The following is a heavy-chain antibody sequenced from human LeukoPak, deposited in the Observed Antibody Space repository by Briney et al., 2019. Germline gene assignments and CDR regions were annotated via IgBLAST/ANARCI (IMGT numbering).Heavy chain of an antibody. CDR1: GGSFSGYY. V-gene: IGHV4-34*01. CDR3: ARRSSCSGGSCYLTDYYYCYYMDV. J-gene: IGHJ6*03. D-gene: IGHD2-15*01. CDR2: INHSGST. Sequence: PSETLSLTCAVYGGSFSGYYWSWIRQPPGKGLEWIGEINHSGSTNYNPSLKSRVTISVDTSKNQFSLKLSSVTATDTAVYYCARRSSCSGGSCYLTDYYYCYYMDVWGKGTTVTISS.